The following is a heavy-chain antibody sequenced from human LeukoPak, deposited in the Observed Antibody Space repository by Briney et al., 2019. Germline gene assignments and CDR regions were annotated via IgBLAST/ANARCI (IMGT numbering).Heavy chain of an antibody. J-gene: IGHJ3*02. CDR2: IYYSGST. V-gene: IGHV4-31*03. D-gene: IGHD3-22*01. CDR3: ARDRPNYYDSSGYYYGDAFDI. CDR1: GGSISSGGYY. Sequence: ASETLSLTCTVSGGSISSGGYYWSWIRQHPGKGLEWIGYIYYSGSTYYNPSLKSRVTISVDTSKNQFSLKLSSVTAADTAVYYCARDRPNYYDSSGYYYGDAFDIWGQGTMVTVSS.